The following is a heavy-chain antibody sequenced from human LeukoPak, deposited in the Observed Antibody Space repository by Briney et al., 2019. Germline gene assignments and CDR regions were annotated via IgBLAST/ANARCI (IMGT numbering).Heavy chain of an antibody. CDR2: ISGSADNT. CDR3: AKGNWGVC. J-gene: IGHJ4*02. Sequence: QSGGSLRLSCAASGFTFSSYAMNWVRQAPGKGLEWVSGISGSADNTYYADSVRGRFTIFRDNSKNTVYLQMNSLRAEDAAVYYCAKGNWGVCWGQGTLVIVSS. CDR1: GFTFSSYA. V-gene: IGHV3-23*01. D-gene: IGHD7-27*01.